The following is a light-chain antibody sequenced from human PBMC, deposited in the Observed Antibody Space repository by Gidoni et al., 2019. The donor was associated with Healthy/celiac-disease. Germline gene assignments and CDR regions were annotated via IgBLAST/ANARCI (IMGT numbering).Light chain of an antibody. CDR3: QQSYSTPLT. CDR2: AAS. Sequence: IHMSHSPYSLSASVGDRVTITCRASQSISSYLNWYQQKPGKAPKLLIYAASSLQSGVPSRFSGSGSGTDFTLTISSLQPEDFATYYCQQSYSTPLTFGQXTKVEIK. J-gene: IGKJ1*01. V-gene: IGKV1-39*01. CDR1: QSISSY.